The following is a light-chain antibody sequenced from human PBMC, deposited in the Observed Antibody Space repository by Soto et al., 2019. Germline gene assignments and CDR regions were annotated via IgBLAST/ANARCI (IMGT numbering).Light chain of an antibody. J-gene: IGKJ2*01. Sequence: DIQMTQSPSSLSASVGDRVTITCQASQDISNYLNWSQQKPGKAPKLLIYDASNLETGVPSRFSGSGSGTDFTFNISSLQPEDIATYYGQQYDNHPPLYTLGQGTKLESK. V-gene: IGKV1-33*01. CDR3: QQYDNHPPLYT. CDR2: DAS. CDR1: QDISNY.